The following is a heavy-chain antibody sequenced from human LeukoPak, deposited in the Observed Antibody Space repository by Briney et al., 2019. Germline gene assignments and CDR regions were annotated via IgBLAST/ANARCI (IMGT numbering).Heavy chain of an antibody. V-gene: IGHV3-7*03. CDR1: GFTFTTYR. Sequence: GGSLRLSCAASGFTFTTYRMGWVRQAPRKGLQWVATIRHDGSEKYYVDSVKGRFTISRDNTKNSLYLEMSSLRAEDTAVYCCARGDPFDYWGQGTLVTVSS. J-gene: IGHJ4*02. CDR2: IRHDGSEK. CDR3: ARGDPFDY.